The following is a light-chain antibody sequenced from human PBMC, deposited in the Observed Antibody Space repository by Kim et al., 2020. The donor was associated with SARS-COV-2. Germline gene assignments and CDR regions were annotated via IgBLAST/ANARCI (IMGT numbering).Light chain of an antibody. CDR1: QSVSSSY. J-gene: IGKJ2*01. CDR2: GTS. V-gene: IGKV3-20*01. CDR3: QEYGNSRT. Sequence: SLSPGERATPSCRASQSVSSSYLAWYQQRPGQAPRLLIYGTSSRATGIPDRFSGGGSGTDFTLTITRLEPEDFAVYYCQEYGNSRTFGQGTKLEIK.